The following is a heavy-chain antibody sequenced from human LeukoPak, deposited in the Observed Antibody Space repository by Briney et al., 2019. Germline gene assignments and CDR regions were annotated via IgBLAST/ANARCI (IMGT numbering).Heavy chain of an antibody. Sequence: KTSQTLSLTCTVSGDSITSGGYFWSWIRQPPGKGLDWIGYIFHTGSTYYNPSLKSRLTISVDRSKNQFSLKLNSVTAADTAVYYCARGGHNSALGAFDIWGQGTMVTLSS. CDR2: IFHTGST. D-gene: IGHD5-18*01. CDR1: GDSITSGGYF. V-gene: IGHV4-30-2*01. J-gene: IGHJ3*02. CDR3: ARGGHNSALGAFDI.